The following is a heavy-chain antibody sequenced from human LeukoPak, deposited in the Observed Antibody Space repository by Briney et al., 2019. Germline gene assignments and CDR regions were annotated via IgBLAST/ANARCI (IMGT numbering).Heavy chain of an antibody. CDR3: ARGLEVVTAISQGWFDP. D-gene: IGHD2-21*02. V-gene: IGHV3-30-3*01. CDR2: ISYDGSNK. J-gene: IGHJ5*02. Sequence: GRSLRLSCAASGFTFSSYAMHWVRQAPGKGLEWVAVISYDGSNKYYADSVKGRLTISRDNSKNTLYLQMNSLRAEDTAVYYCARGLEVVTAISQGWFDPWGQGTQVTVSS. CDR1: GFTFSSYA.